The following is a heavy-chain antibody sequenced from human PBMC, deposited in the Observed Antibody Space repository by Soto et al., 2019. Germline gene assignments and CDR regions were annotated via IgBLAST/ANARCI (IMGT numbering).Heavy chain of an antibody. V-gene: IGHV1-58*01. CDR1: GFTFTSSA. CDR3: AATPYYDFWSGSYGMDV. J-gene: IGHJ6*02. Sequence: ASVKVSCKASGFTFTSSAVQWVRQARGQRLEWIGWIVVGSGNTNYAQKFQERVTITRDMSTSTAYMELSSLRSEDTAVYYCAATPYYDFWSGSYGMDVWGQGTTVPSP. D-gene: IGHD3-3*01. CDR2: IVVGSGNT.